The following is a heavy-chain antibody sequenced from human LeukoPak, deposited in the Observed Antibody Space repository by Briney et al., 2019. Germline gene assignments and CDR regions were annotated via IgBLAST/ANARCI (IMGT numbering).Heavy chain of an antibody. Sequence: ASVKVSCKASGYTFTSYGISWVRQAPGQGLEWMGWISAYNGNTNYAQKLQGRATMTTDTSTSTAYMELRSLRSDDTAVYYCARAPGVLLWFGELSPTDYWGQGTLVTVSS. J-gene: IGHJ4*02. CDR2: ISAYNGNT. CDR1: GYTFTSYG. V-gene: IGHV1-18*01. D-gene: IGHD3-10*01. CDR3: ARAPGVLLWFGELSPTDY.